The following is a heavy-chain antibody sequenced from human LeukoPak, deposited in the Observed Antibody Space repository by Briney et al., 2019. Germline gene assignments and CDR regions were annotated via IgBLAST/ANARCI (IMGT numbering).Heavy chain of an antibody. Sequence: GGSLRLSCAASGFTFSSYSMNWVRQAPGKGLEWVSYISSSSSTIYYADSVKGRFTISRDNAKNSLYLQMNSLRDEDTAVYYCARDGWDTAMVDYYYYGMDVWAEETTDTVSS. D-gene: IGHD5-18*01. CDR2: ISSSSSTI. CDR1: GFTFSSYS. V-gene: IGHV3-48*02. CDR3: ARDGWDTAMVDYYYYGMDV. J-gene: IGHJ6*04.